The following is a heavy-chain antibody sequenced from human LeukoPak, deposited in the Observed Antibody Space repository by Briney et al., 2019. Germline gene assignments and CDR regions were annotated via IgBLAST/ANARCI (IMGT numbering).Heavy chain of an antibody. J-gene: IGHJ4*02. CDR1: GFTFSSYA. D-gene: IGHD3-10*01. CDR3: TTESGSGLDY. V-gene: IGHV3-23*01. Sequence: GGSLRLSCAASGFTFSSYAMSWVRQAPGKGLEWVSAISGSGGSTYYADSVKGRFTISRDNSKNTLYLQMNSLKTEDTAVYYCTTESGSGLDYWGQGTLVTVSS. CDR2: ISGSGGST.